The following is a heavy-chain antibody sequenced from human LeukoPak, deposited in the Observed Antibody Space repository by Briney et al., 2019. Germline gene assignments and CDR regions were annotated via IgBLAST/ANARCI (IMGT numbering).Heavy chain of an antibody. CDR3: AKGLYGSGSSPDL. CDR2: MSCSNST. Sequence: GGSLRLSCAASGFTFSNYAITWATQAPGKGLEWVSGMSCSNSTYYADAVKGRHTISRDNAKNTVYLQMNSLRAEDTAVYYCAKGLYGSGSSPDLWGQGTRVSVFS. D-gene: IGHD3-10*01. J-gene: IGHJ4*02. CDR1: GFTFSNYA. V-gene: IGHV3-23*01.